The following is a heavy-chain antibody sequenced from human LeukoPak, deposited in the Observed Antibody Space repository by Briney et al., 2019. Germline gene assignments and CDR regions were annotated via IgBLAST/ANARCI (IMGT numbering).Heavy chain of an antibody. Sequence: PGGSLRLSCATSGFTFSSNYMSWVRQAPGKGLEWVSVIYSGGSTYYADSVKGRFTISRHISQNTLYLQMNSLRAEDTAVYYCARGRLGSGWYLFDFWGQGTLVTVSS. J-gene: IGHJ4*02. CDR2: IYSGGST. CDR1: GFTFSSNY. D-gene: IGHD6-19*01. CDR3: ARGRLGSGWYLFDF. V-gene: IGHV3-53*04.